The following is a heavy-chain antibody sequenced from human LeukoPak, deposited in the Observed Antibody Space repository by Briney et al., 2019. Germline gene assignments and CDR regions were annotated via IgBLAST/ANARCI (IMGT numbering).Heavy chain of an antibody. V-gene: IGHV4-39*07. CDR3: ANRLTGDFAFDI. D-gene: IGHD7-27*01. J-gene: IGHJ3*02. Sequence: SETLSLTCTVSGGSISSSSYYWGWIRQPPGKGLEWIGSIYYSGSTYYNPSLKSRVTISVDTSKNQFSLKLSSVTAADTAVYYCANRLTGDFAFDIWGQGTMVTVSS. CDR1: GGSISSSSYY. CDR2: IYYSGST.